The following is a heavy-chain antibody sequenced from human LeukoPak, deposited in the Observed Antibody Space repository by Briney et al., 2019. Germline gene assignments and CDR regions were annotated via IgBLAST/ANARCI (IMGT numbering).Heavy chain of an antibody. J-gene: IGHJ4*02. V-gene: IGHV3-49*03. Sequence: WFRQAPGKGLEWVSFIGSKAYGGTTEYAASVKGRFTISRDDSKSIAYLQMNSLKTEDTAVYYCTSIPGYSYGPFDYWGQGTLVTVSS. CDR2: IGSKAYGGTT. D-gene: IGHD5-18*01. CDR3: TSIPGYSYGPFDY.